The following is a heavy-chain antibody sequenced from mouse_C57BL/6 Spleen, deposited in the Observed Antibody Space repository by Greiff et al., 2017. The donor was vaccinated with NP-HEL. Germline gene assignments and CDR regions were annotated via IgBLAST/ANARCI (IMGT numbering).Heavy chain of an antibody. CDR2: INYDGSST. CDR3: ARDEGIYDYDEGFAY. CDR1: GFTFSDYY. D-gene: IGHD2-4*01. J-gene: IGHJ3*01. V-gene: IGHV5-16*01. Sequence: EVHLVESEGGLVQPGSSMKLSCTASGFTFSDYYMAWVRQVPEKGLEWVANINYDGSSTYYLDSLKSRFIISRDNAKNILYLQMSSLKSEDTATYYCARDEGIYDYDEGFAYWGQGTLVTVSA.